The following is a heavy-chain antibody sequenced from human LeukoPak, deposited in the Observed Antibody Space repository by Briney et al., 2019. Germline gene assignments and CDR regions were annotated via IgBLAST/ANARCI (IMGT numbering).Heavy chain of an antibody. V-gene: IGHV4-59*08. Sequence: SETLSLTCTVSGGSISSYYWSWIRQPPGKGLEWIGYIYYSGSTNYNPSLKSRVTISVDTSKNQFSLKLSSVTAADTAVYYCARTDLGADAFDIWGQGTMVTVSS. CDR3: ARTDLGADAFDI. J-gene: IGHJ3*02. CDR1: GGSISSYY. CDR2: IYYSGST.